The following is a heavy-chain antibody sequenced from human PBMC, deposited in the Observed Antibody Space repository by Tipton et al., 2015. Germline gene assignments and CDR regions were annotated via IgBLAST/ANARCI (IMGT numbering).Heavy chain of an antibody. J-gene: IGHJ6*02. Sequence: LSLTCTVSGTSLSGFYWTWIRQPPGKGLEWIGYIRYSGGTNYKPSLRGRVSISLDMSKNQFSLKLRSVTAADTAMYFCARENAYYYGMDVWGQGTTVTVSS. V-gene: IGHV4-59*01. D-gene: IGHD1-1*01. CDR3: ARENAYYYGMDV. CDR2: IRYSGGT. CDR1: GTSLSGFY.